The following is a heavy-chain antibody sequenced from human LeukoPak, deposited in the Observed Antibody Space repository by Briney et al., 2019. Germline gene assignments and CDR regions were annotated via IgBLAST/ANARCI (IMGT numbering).Heavy chain of an antibody. V-gene: IGHV1-46*01. CDR1: GYTFTSYY. J-gene: IGHJ4*02. CDR2: INPSGGST. CDR3: ARVGLMGADY. Sequence: GASVKVSCKASGYTFTSYYMHWVRQAPGQGLEWMGIINPSGGSTSYAQKFQGRVTMTRDTSTSTVYMELSRLRSDDTAVYYCARVGLMGADYWGQGTLVTVSS. D-gene: IGHD3-16*01.